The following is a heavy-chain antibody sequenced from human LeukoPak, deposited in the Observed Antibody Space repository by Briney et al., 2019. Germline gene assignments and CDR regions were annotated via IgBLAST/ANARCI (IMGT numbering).Heavy chain of an antibody. CDR1: GFTFSSYE. CDR2: ISSSGSTI. Sequence: PGGSLRLSCAASGFTFSSYEMNWVRQAPGKGLEWVSYISSSGSTIYYADSVKGRFTISRDNAKNSLYLQMNSLRAEDTAVYYCARDIVVVPAAIGDVGDYYYYGMDVWGKGTTVTVSS. V-gene: IGHV3-48*03. J-gene: IGHJ6*04. D-gene: IGHD2-2*01. CDR3: ARDIVVVPAAIGDVGDYYYYGMDV.